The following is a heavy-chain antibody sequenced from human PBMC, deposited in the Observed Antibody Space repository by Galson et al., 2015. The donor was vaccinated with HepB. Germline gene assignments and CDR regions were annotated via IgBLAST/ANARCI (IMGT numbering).Heavy chain of an antibody. V-gene: IGHV3-11*06. Sequence: SLRLSCAASGFTFSDYYMSWIRQAPGMGLEWVSYISSSSSYTNYADSVKGRFTISRDNAKNSLYLQMNSLRAEDTAAYYCARDPMSGWYDGGYWGQGTLVTVSS. D-gene: IGHD6-19*01. CDR2: ISSSSSYT. CDR1: GFTFSDYY. J-gene: IGHJ4*02. CDR3: ARDPMSGWYDGGY.